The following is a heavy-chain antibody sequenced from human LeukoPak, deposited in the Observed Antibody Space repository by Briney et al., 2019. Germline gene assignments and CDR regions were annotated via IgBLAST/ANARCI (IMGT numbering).Heavy chain of an antibody. D-gene: IGHD2-8*01. Sequence: SETLSLTCGVSGGSISRSKWWSWVRQPPGKGLEWIGYIYYSGSTNYNPSLKSRVTISVDTSKNQFSLKLSSVTAADTAVYYCAREPGLNVRAFDIWGQGTMVTVSS. J-gene: IGHJ3*02. CDR1: GGSISRSKW. V-gene: IGHV4-4*02. CDR2: IYYSGST. CDR3: AREPGLNVRAFDI.